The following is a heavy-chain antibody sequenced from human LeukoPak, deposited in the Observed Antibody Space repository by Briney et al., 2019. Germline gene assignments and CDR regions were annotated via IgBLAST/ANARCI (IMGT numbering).Heavy chain of an antibody. CDR1: GYTFTSYA. V-gene: IGHV1-69*13. CDR3: ARAGVGYCSSTSFYTEYYYYGMDV. J-gene: IGHJ6*02. D-gene: IGHD2-2*02. Sequence: ASVTVSCKASGYTFTSYAMNWVRQAPGQGLEWMGGIIPIFGTANYAQKFQGRVTITADESTSTAYMELSSLRSEDTAVYYCARAGVGYCSSTSFYTEYYYYGMDVWGQGTTVTVSS. CDR2: IIPIFGTA.